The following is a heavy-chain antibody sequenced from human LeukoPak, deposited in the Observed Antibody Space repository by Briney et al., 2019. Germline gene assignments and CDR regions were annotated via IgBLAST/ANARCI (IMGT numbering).Heavy chain of an antibody. D-gene: IGHD6-6*01. J-gene: IGHJ4*02. Sequence: AGGSLRLSCAASGFIFSTYWMSWVRQAPGKGLEWVANINQDGSEKNYVDSVRGRFTISRDNAKNSLYLQMNSLRAEDTAVYYCARGLIAAVLGYWGQGTLVTVSS. V-gene: IGHV3-7*01. CDR1: GFIFSTYW. CDR2: INQDGSEK. CDR3: ARGLIAAVLGY.